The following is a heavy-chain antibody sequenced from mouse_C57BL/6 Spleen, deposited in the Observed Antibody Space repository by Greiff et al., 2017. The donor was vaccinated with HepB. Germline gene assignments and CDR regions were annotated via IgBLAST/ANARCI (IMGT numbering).Heavy chain of an antibody. Sequence: VKLQQPGAELVMPGASVKLSCKASGYTFTSYWMHWVKQRPGQGLEWIGEIDPSDSYTNYNQKFKGKSTLTVDKSSSTAYMQLSSLTSEDSAVYYCARSSTGYWYFDVWGTGTTVTVSS. CDR2: IDPSDSYT. CDR1: GYTFTSYW. J-gene: IGHJ1*03. D-gene: IGHD1-1*01. V-gene: IGHV1-69*01. CDR3: ARSSTGYWYFDV.